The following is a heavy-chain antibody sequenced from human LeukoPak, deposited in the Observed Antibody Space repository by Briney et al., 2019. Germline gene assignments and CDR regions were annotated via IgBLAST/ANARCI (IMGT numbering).Heavy chain of an antibody. CDR3: ARARSGKNDAFDI. D-gene: IGHD6-25*01. J-gene: IGHJ3*02. V-gene: IGHV4-34*01. CDR1: GGSFSGYY. Sequence: PSETLSLTCAVYGGSFSGYYWSWIRQPPGKGLEWIGEINHSGSTNYNPSLKSRVTISVDTSKNQFSLKLSSVTAADTAVYYCARARSGKNDAFDIWGQGTMVTVCS. CDR2: INHSGST.